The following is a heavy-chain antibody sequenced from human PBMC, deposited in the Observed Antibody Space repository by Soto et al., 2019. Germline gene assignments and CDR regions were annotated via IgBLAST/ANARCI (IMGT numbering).Heavy chain of an antibody. D-gene: IGHD6-13*01. CDR3: ARARATIAAAAIFDC. CDR1: GGPXSTSNW. V-gene: IGHV4-4*02. CDR2: VYRTGST. J-gene: IGHJ4*02. Sequence: PSETLSLTCAVSGGPXSTSNWWSWVRQPPGKGLEWIGEVYRTGSTNYNPSLESRLTISVDKSKNQFSLKLTSVTAADTAVYYCARARATIAAAAIFDCWGQGTLVTVSS.